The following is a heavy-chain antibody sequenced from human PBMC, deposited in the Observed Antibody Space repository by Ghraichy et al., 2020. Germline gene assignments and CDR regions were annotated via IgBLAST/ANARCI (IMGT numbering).Heavy chain of an antibody. CDR2: IAPSDGST. J-gene: IGHJ4*02. D-gene: IGHD3-22*01. V-gene: IGHV1-46*03. Sequence: ASVKVSCKTSGYAFTRFYIHWVRQAPGQGLEWVGMIAPSDGSTNYGQKFQGRITVTSDTSTSTVYMELRSLRSEDTAVFYCGTYQFDSFGRNYSDHWGQGTLVTVSS. CDR1: GYAFTRFY. CDR3: GTYQFDSFGRNYSDH.